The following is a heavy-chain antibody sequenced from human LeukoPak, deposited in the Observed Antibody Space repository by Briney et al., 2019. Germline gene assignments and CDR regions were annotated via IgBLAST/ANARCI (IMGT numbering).Heavy chain of an antibody. CDR2: IYYSGST. Sequence: PSETLSLTCTVSGGSISSYYWSWIRQPPGKGLEWIGYIYYSGSTNYNPSLKSRVTISVDTSKNQFSLKLSSVTAADTAVYYCARTVRGVMGYYYYYMDVWGKGTTVTISS. D-gene: IGHD3-10*01. CDR3: ARTVRGVMGYYYYYMDV. V-gene: IGHV4-59*01. CDR1: GGSISSYY. J-gene: IGHJ6*03.